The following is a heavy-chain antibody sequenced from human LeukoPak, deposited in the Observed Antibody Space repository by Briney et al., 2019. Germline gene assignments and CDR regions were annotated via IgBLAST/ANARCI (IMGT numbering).Heavy chain of an antibody. Sequence: GGSLRLSCAASGFTVSSNYMSWVRQAPGKGLEWVSVIYSGGSTYYADSVKGRFTISRDNSKNTLYLQMNSLRAEDTAVYYCASLTGYYFYFDYWGQGTLVTVSS. CDR3: ASLTGYYFYFDY. CDR1: GFTVSSNY. V-gene: IGHV3-66*01. CDR2: IYSGGST. D-gene: IGHD3-9*01. J-gene: IGHJ4*02.